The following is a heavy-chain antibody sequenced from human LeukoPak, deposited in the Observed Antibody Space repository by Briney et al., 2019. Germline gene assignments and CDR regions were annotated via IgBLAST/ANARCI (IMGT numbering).Heavy chain of an antibody. CDR2: IYPGDSDT. Sequence: GESLKISCKGSGYTFTSYWIGWVRQMPGKGLEWMGIIYPGDSDTRYSPSFQGQVTISADKSISTAYLQWSSLKASDTAMYYCARHSAAFGGVIALDYWGQGTLVTVSS. D-gene: IGHD3-16*02. CDR3: ARHSAAFGGVIALDY. CDR1: GYTFTSYW. J-gene: IGHJ4*02. V-gene: IGHV5-51*01.